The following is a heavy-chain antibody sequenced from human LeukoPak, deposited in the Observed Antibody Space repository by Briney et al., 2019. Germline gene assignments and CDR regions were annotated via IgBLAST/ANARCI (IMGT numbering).Heavy chain of an antibody. D-gene: IGHD5-12*01. CDR2: IYYSGST. CDR3: AGHQWMYNWFDP. CDR1: GGSISSGDYY. J-gene: IGHJ5*02. V-gene: IGHV4-30-4*08. Sequence: PSETLSLTCTVSGGSISSGDYYWNWIRQPPGKGLEWIGYIYYSGSTYYNPSLKSRVTISVDTSKNQFSLKLSSVTAADTAVYYCAGHQWMYNWFDPWGQGILVTVSS.